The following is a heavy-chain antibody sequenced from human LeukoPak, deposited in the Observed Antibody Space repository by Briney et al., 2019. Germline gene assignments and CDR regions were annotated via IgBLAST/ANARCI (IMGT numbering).Heavy chain of an antibody. Sequence: SETLSLTCTVPGGSISSGGYYWSWIRQHPGKGLEWIGYIYYSGSTYYNPSLKSRVTISVDTSKNQFSLKLSSVTAADMAVYYCARGGGYCSSTSCYFRWFDPWGQGTLVTVSS. V-gene: IGHV4-31*03. D-gene: IGHD2-2*01. CDR1: GGSISSGGYY. J-gene: IGHJ5*02. CDR2: IYYSGST. CDR3: ARGGGYCSSTSCYFRWFDP.